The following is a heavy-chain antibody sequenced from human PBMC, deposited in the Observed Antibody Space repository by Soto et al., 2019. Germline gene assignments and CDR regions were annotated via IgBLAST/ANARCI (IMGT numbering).Heavy chain of an antibody. J-gene: IGHJ6*02. CDR3: SGGQNDYNYYYYYPMDV. D-gene: IGHD4-4*01. CDR2: IRSKPNNYAT. CDR1: GFTFSGSA. Sequence: EVQLVESGGGLVQPGESLRLSCAASGFTFSGSAMHWVRQAPGKGLERLGRIRSKPNNYATAYAASVKGRFSISRDDSKTTAYMQVNGLKTEDTAVYYCSGGQNDYNYYYYYPMDVGGRGTTVTVSS. V-gene: IGHV3-73*02.